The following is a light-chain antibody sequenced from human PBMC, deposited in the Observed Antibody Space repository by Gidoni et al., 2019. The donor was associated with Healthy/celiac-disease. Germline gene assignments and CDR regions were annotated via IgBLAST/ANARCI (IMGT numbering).Light chain of an antibody. CDR3: QQSYSTPRT. CDR1: QSISSN. CDR2: AAS. V-gene: IGKV1-39*01. J-gene: IGKJ1*01. Sequence: DIQMTQSPSSLSASVGDRVTITCRASQSISSNLNWYQQKPGKAPNLLIYAASSLQSGVPSRFSGSGSGTDFTLTISSLQPDDFATYYCQQSYSTPRTFGQGTKVEVK.